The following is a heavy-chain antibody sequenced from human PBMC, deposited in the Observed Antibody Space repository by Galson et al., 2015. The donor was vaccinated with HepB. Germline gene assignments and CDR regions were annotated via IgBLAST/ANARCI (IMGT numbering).Heavy chain of an antibody. CDR1: GSTFTSYD. D-gene: IGHD2-2*01. CDR2: MNPNSGNT. CDR3: ARGRRGSTIIRKNNWFDP. Sequence: SVTVSCKASGSTFTSYDINWVRQATGQGLEWMGWMNPNSGNTGYAQKFQGRVTMTRNTSISTAYMELSSLRSEDTAVYYCARGRRGSTIIRKNNWFDPWGQGTLVTVSS. V-gene: IGHV1-8*01. J-gene: IGHJ5*02.